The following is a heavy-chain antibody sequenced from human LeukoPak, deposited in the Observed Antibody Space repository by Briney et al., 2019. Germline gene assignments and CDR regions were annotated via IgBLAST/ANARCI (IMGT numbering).Heavy chain of an antibody. D-gene: IGHD5-18*01. Sequence: GGSLRLFCAASGFTFSSYEMNWVRQAPGKGLEWVSYISSSGSTIYYADSVKGRFTISRDNAKNSLYLQMNSLRAEDTAVYYCARIRRGYSYGYDVDYWGQGTLVTVSS. CDR3: ARIRRGYSYGYDVDY. J-gene: IGHJ4*02. CDR2: ISSSGSTI. CDR1: GFTFSSYE. V-gene: IGHV3-48*03.